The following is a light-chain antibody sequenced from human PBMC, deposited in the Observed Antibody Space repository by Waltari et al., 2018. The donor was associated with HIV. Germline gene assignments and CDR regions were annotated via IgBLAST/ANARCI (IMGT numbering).Light chain of an antibody. CDR1: SNNIGDYA. V-gene: IGLV1-44*01. CDR2: GNS. Sequence: QSALTQEASVSGTVGQKVTLSCTGNSNNIGDYAVAWYQQISHGTPKTVMFGNSLPSGIPDRCSGAKSGTTASLTISGLQPEDEADYFCSTWDYSLSHYVFGSGTKVTVL. J-gene: IGLJ1*01. CDR3: STWDYSLSHYV.